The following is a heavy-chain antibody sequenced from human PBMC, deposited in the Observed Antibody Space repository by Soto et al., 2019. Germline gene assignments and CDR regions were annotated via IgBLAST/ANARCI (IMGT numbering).Heavy chain of an antibody. D-gene: IGHD1-26*01. CDR1: GGSISGYY. Sequence: SETLSLTCTVSGGSISGYYWSWFRLPPGKGLEWIGYFYHSGSTNYNPSLKSRVTISVDTSRNQFSLKLSSVTTADTAVYYCARAAGTYEGNDYWGQGTLVTVS. CDR2: FYHSGST. CDR3: ARAAGTYEGNDY. J-gene: IGHJ4*02. V-gene: IGHV4-59*01.